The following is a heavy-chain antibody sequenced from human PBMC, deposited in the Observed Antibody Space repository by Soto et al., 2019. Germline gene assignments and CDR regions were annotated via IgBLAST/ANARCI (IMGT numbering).Heavy chain of an antibody. CDR2: IYHSGST. Sequence: PSETLSLTCAVSGGSISSSNWWSWVRQPPGKGLEWIGEIYHSGSTNYNPSLKSRVTISVDKSKNQFSLKLSSVTAADTAVYYCARENYCSSTSCYHVYYGMDVWGQGTTVTVSS. V-gene: IGHV4-4*02. D-gene: IGHD2-2*01. CDR3: ARENYCSSTSCYHVYYGMDV. J-gene: IGHJ6*02. CDR1: GGSISSSNW.